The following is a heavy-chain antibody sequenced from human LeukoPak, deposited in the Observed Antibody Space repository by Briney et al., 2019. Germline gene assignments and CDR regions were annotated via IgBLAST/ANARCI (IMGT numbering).Heavy chain of an antibody. V-gene: IGHV4-59*08. Sequence: SETLSLTCTVSGGSMSPYHWGWIRQPPGKGLEWTGYIYYSGSTNYNPSLNSRVTISVDTSKNQFSLRLSSVTAADTAVYYRASALKTYDILTGYQSVYAFDIWGQGTMVTVSS. CDR3: ASALKTYDILTGYQSVYAFDI. D-gene: IGHD3-9*01. CDR1: GGSMSPYH. CDR2: IYYSGST. J-gene: IGHJ3*02.